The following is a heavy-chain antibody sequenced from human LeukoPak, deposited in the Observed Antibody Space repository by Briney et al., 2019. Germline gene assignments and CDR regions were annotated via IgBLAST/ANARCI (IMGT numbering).Heavy chain of an antibody. CDR3: ARGGVGNYDSSGYYFY. D-gene: IGHD3-22*01. CDR2: ISSSSSYI. CDR1: GFTFSSYS. V-gene: IGHV3-21*01. J-gene: IGHJ4*02. Sequence: GGSLRLSCAASGFTFSSYSMNWVRQAPGKGLEWVSSISSSSSYIYYADSVKGRFTISRDNAKKSLYLLMNSLRAEDTAVYYCARGGVGNYDSSGYYFYWGQGTLVTVSS.